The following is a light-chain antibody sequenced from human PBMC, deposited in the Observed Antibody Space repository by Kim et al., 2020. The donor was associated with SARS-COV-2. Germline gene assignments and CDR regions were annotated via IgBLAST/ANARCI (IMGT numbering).Light chain of an antibody. V-gene: IGKV1-5*03. CDR1: QSISSW. CDR2: KAS. J-gene: IGKJ1*01. CDR3: QQYSSYSSWT. Sequence: SVGDRVTIPCRASQSISSWLAWYQQKPGKAPKLLIYKASTLESGVPSRFSGSGSGTEFTLTISSLQPDDFATYYCQQYSSYSSWTFGQGTKVDIK.